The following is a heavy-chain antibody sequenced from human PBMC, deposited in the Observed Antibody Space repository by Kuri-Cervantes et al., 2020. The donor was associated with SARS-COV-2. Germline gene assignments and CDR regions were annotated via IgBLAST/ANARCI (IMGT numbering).Heavy chain of an antibody. Sequence: GESLKISCKGSGYTFSGNWIGWVRQMPGKGLEWMGIIYPGDSDTRYSPSFQGQVTISADKSISTAYLQWSSLKASDTAMYYCARQGTAMALGDAFDIWGQGTMVTVSS. J-gene: IGHJ3*02. D-gene: IGHD5-18*01. CDR3: ARQGTAMALGDAFDI. V-gene: IGHV5-51*01. CDR2: IYPGDSDT. CDR1: GYTFSGNW.